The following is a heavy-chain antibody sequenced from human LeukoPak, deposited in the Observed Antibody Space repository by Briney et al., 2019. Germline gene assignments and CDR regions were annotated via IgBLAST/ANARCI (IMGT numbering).Heavy chain of an antibody. Sequence: SETLSLTCTVSGGSISSGGYYWSWIRQHPGKGLEWIGYIYYSGSTYYNPSLKSRVTISVDTSKNQFSLKLSSVTAADTAVYYCARGLRVGGGDCYIDYWGQGTLVTVSS. V-gene: IGHV4-31*03. D-gene: IGHD2-21*02. J-gene: IGHJ4*02. CDR2: IYYSGST. CDR1: GGSISSGGYY. CDR3: ARGLRVGGGDCYIDY.